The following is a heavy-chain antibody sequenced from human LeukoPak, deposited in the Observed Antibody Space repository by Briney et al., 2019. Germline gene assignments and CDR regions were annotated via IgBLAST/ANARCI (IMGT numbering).Heavy chain of an antibody. CDR3: AKAFRGQRYYFDY. CDR2: ISYDGSNK. Sequence: GGSLRLSCAASGFTFRDYGMHWVRQAPGKGLEWVAVISYDGSNKYYADSVKGRFTISRGNSKSTLYMEMNSLRAEDTAVYYCAKAFRGQRYYFDYWGQGTLVTVSS. CDR1: GFTFRDYG. V-gene: IGHV3-30*18. D-gene: IGHD6-25*01. J-gene: IGHJ4*02.